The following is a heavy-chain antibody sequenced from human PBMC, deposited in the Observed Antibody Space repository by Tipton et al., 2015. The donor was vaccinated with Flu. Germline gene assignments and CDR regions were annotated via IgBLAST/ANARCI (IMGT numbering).Heavy chain of an antibody. J-gene: IGHJ6*02. CDR3: ARDGVTGTDYFYYGMDV. CDR1: GGTFSGYK. CDR2: IIPIVGIA. D-gene: IGHD1/OR15-1a*01. Sequence: QSGAEVKKPGSSVKVSCKASGGTFSGYKISWVRQAPGQGLEWMGRIIPIVGIAKYAQKFQGRVSITADKSTSTAYMELSSLRSEDTAVYYCARDGVTGTDYFYYGMDVWGQGTTVTVSS. V-gene: IGHV1-69*04.